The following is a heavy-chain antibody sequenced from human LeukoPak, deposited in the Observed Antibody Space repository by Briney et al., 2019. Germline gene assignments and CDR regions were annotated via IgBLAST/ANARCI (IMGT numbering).Heavy chain of an antibody. J-gene: IGHJ3*02. CDR1: GFTFSSYW. CDR3: ARDGDEYQLLPHDAFDI. CDR2: IKQDGRGK. D-gene: IGHD2-2*01. Sequence: PGGSLRLSCAASGFTFSSYWMSWVRQAPGKGLEWVANIKQDGRGKYYVDSVKGRFTISRDNAKNSLYLQMNSLRAEDTAVYYCARDGDEYQLLPHDAFDIWGQGTMVTVSS. V-gene: IGHV3-7*01.